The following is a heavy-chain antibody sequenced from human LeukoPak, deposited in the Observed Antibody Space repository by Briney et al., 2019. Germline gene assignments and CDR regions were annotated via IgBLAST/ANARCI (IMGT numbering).Heavy chain of an antibody. J-gene: IGHJ5*02. CDR1: GGSISSGGYS. V-gene: IGHV4-30-2*01. D-gene: IGHD4-23*01. CDR2: IYLSGST. Sequence: PSETLSLTCTVSGGSISSGGYSWSWIRQPPGKGLEWIGYIYLSGSTYYNPSLKSRVTISVDRSKNQFSLKLSSVTAADTAVYYCARSLDDYGGNSPNRWFDPWGQGTLVTVSS. CDR3: ARSLDDYGGNSPNRWFDP.